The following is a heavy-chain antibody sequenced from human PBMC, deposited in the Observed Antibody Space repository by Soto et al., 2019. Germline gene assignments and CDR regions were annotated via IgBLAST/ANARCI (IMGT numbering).Heavy chain of an antibody. D-gene: IGHD3-22*01. CDR2: ISTSGTTV. CDR1: GFAFSGYS. Sequence: PGGSLRLSCAASGFAFSGYSMNWVRQPPGKGLEWVSYISTSGTTVHYADSVRGRFTISRDNAKNSLYLQMNSLRAEDTAVYYCARDVGYYYDIHDCWGQGTLVTVSS. CDR3: ARDVGYYYDIHDC. V-gene: IGHV3-48*01. J-gene: IGHJ4*02.